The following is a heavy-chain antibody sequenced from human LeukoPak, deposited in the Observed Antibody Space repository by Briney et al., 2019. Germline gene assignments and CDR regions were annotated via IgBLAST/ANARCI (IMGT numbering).Heavy chain of an antibody. Sequence: SETLSLTCTVSGGSISSYYWSWIRQPPGKRLEWIGYIYNSGSANYNPSLKSRVTISVDTSKNQFSLKLSSVTAADTAIYYCARQYYYGSGSFYVGAYDFWGQGTLVTVSS. CDR1: GGSISSYY. CDR2: IYNSGSA. J-gene: IGHJ4*02. CDR3: ARQYYYGSGSFYVGAYDF. V-gene: IGHV4-59*01. D-gene: IGHD3-10*01.